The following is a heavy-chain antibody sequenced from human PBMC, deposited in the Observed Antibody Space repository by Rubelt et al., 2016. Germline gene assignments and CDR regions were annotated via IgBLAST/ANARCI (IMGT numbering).Heavy chain of an antibody. CDR2: IYYSGST. Sequence: SGGSISSYYWSWIRQPPGKGLEWIGYIYYSGSTNYNPSLKSRVTISVDTSKNQFSLKLSSVTAADTAVYYCARRGAIFGVVIYFDYWGQGTLVTVSS. J-gene: IGHJ4*02. D-gene: IGHD3-3*01. V-gene: IGHV4-59*08. CDR3: ARRGAIFGVVIYFDY. CDR1: GGSISSYY.